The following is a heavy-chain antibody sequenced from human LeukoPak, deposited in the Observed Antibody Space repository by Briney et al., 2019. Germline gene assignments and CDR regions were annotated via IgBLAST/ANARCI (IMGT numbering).Heavy chain of an antibody. J-gene: IGHJ4*02. Sequence: GGSLRLSCAASGFTFSNAWMSWVRQAPGKGLEWVGRIKSKTDGGTTDYAAPVKGKFTISRDDSKNTLYLQMNSLKTEDTAVYYCTTDRGLLYDFWSLNRAFDYWGQGTLVTVSS. CDR3: TTDRGLLYDFWSLNRAFDY. V-gene: IGHV3-15*01. CDR1: GFTFSNAW. D-gene: IGHD3-3*01. CDR2: IKSKTDGGTT.